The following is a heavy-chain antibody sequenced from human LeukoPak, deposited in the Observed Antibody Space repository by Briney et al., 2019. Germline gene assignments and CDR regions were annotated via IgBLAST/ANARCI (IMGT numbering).Heavy chain of an antibody. D-gene: IGHD2-8*02. CDR3: ARESGLGQFDP. Sequence: SETLSLTSTDPGGSISSHYWSWIRQPPGEGLEWIEYIFYSGSTKYNPSLKSRVTISVDTSKNQFSLKLSSVTAADTAVYYCARESGLGQFDPWGQGTLVTVSS. J-gene: IGHJ5*02. CDR2: IFYSGST. CDR1: GGSISSHY. V-gene: IGHV4-59*11.